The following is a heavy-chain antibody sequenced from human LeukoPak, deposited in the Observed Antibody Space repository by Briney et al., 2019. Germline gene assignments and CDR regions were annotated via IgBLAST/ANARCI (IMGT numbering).Heavy chain of an antibody. J-gene: IGHJ3*02. CDR1: DGSMKSYD. CDR2: IYTSGST. Sequence: SETLSLTFSVSDGSMKSYDWSWIRQPAGKGLEWIGRIYTSGSTDYNPSLMSRVTMSVDTSKNQFSLKLRSMTAADTAVYYCARAERPVNEFDIWRQGTIVTVSS. V-gene: IGHV4-4*07. CDR3: ARAERPVNEFDI. D-gene: IGHD1-14*01.